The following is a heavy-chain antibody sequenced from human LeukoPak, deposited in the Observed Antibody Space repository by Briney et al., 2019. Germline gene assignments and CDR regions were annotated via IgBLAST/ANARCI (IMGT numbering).Heavy chain of an antibody. CDR2: IRYDGSNK. CDR3: AKDLIYYFDY. J-gene: IGHJ4*02. D-gene: IGHD2-8*01. CDR1: GFTFSSYG. V-gene: IGHV3-30*02. Sequence: GGSLRLSCAASGFTFSSYGMHWVRQAPGKGLEWVAFIRYDGSNKYYADSVKGRFTISRDNSKNTLYLRMNSLRAEDTAVYYCAKDLIYYFDYWGQGTLVTVSS.